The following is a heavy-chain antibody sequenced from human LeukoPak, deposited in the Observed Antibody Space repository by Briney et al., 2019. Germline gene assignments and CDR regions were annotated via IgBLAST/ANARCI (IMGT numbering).Heavy chain of an antibody. CDR2: IIPIFGTA. D-gene: IGHD3-10*01. J-gene: IGHJ6*02. CDR3: ARVVEPYYGMDV. CDR1: GGTFSSYA. Sequence: SVKVSCTASGGTFSSYAISWVRQAPGQGLEWMGGIIPIFGTANYAQKFQGRVTITADESTSTAYMELSSLRSEDTAVYYCARVVEPYYGMDVWGQGTTVTVSS. V-gene: IGHV1-69*01.